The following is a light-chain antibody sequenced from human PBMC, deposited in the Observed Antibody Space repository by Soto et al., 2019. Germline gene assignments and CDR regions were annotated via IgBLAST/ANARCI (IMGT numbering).Light chain of an antibody. Sequence: QSALTQPPSASGSPGQSVTISCTGTSSDVGGYNYVSWYQQHPGKAPKLMIYEVSKRPSGVPDRFSGSKSGNTASLTVSGLQAEDEADYYCSSYAGSNNFETGNRIGPKMVFGGGTKLTVL. CDR2: EVS. CDR3: SSYAGSNNFETGNRIGPKMV. CDR1: SSDVGGYNY. J-gene: IGLJ2*01. V-gene: IGLV2-8*01.